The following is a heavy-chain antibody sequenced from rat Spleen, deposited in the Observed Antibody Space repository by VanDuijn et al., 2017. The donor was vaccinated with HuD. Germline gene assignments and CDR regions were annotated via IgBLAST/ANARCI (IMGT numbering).Heavy chain of an antibody. CDR1: GYSIPSNY. J-gene: IGHJ2*01. D-gene: IGHD1-7*01. CDR3: ARYRNSMGLFDY. Sequence: EVQLQESGPGLVKPSQSLSLTCSVTGYSIPSNYWGWVRKFPGNKVEWMGYITYSGGTRYNPSLKSRISITRDTSKNQFFLQLTSVTTEDTATYYCARYRNSMGLFDYWGQGLMVTVSS. CDR2: ITYSGGT. V-gene: IGHV3-1*01.